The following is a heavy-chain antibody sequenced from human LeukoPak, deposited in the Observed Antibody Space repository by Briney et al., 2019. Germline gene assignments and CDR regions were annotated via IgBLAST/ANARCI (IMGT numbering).Heavy chain of an antibody. CDR2: INSDGSST. J-gene: IGHJ6*02. CDR3: ARRGQQLTRGYYYYGMDV. D-gene: IGHD6-13*01. V-gene: IGHV3-74*01. Sequence: GGSLRLSCAASGFTFSSYWMHWVRQAPGKGLVWVSRINSDGSSTSYADSVKGRFTISRDNAKNTLYLQMNSLRAEDTAVYYCARRGQQLTRGYYYYGMDVWGQGTTVTVSS. CDR1: GFTFSSYW.